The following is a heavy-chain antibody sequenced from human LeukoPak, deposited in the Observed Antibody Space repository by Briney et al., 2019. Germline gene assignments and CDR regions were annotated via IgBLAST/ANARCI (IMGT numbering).Heavy chain of an antibody. CDR1: GFTFSSYW. CDR3: ARDKGPTIFGVVTL. Sequence: PGGSLRLSCAASGFTFSSYWMHWVRQAPGKGLVWVSCINTDGSSTSYADSVKGRFTISRDNAKNTLYLQMNSLRAEDTAVYYCARDKGPTIFGVVTLGGQGTLVTVSS. V-gene: IGHV3-74*01. J-gene: IGHJ4*02. D-gene: IGHD3-3*01. CDR2: INTDGSST.